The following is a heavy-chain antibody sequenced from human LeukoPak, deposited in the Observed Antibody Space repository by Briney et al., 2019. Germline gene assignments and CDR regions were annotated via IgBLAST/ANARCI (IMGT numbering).Heavy chain of an antibody. J-gene: IGHJ4*02. CDR1: GFTFSSYS. V-gene: IGHV3-21*01. D-gene: IGHD2-2*01. Sequence: GGSLRLSCAASGFTFSSYSMNWVRQAPGKGLEWVSSISSSSYIYYADSVKGRFTISRDNAKNSLYLQMNSLRAEDTAVYYCARGLGYCSSTSCSSDYWGQGTLVTVSS. CDR2: ISSSSYI. CDR3: ARGLGYCSSTSCSSDY.